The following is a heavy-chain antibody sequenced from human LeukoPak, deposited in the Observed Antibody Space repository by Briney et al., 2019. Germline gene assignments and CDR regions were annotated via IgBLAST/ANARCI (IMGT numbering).Heavy chain of an antibody. CDR3: ARGSWYQLLPLDY. J-gene: IGHJ4*02. V-gene: IGHV1-2*02. CDR1: GYTFTGYY. D-gene: IGHD2-2*01. Sequence: ASVKVSCKASGYTFTGYYMHWVRQAPGQGLEWMGWINPNSGGTNYAQKFQGRVTMTRDTSISTAYMELSRLGSDDTAVYYCARGSWYQLLPLDYWGQGTLVTVSS. CDR2: INPNSGGT.